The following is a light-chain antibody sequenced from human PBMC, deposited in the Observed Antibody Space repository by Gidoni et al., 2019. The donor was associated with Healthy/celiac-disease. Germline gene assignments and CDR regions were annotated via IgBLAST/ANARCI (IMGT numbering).Light chain of an antibody. V-gene: IGKV2-28*01. CDR2: LGS. CDR1: PSLLPSNGYNC. CDR3: MQALQTPRS. Sequence: DIVMTQSPLSLPVTPGEPASISCRSRPSLLPSNGYNCLDWYLQKPGQSPQLLIYLGSNRASGVPDRFSGSGSGTDFTLKISRVEAEDVGVYYCMQALQTPRSFGQGTKLEIK. J-gene: IGKJ2*03.